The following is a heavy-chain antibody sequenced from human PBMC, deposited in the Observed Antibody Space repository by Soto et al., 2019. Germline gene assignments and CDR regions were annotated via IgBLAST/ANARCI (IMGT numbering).Heavy chain of an antibody. V-gene: IGHV6-1*01. CDR1: GDSVASNRAA. Sequence: SQTLSLTCVISGDSVASNRAAWDWIGQAPGRGLEWLGRTYYRGRWYNDYAVSVRSLITVNADTYKNQFYLHLHPVTPEDTAVYSCAGTSSLKWSYMDVWDQGTTVTVSS. CDR3: AGTSSLKWSYMDV. J-gene: IGHJ6*03. D-gene: IGHD1-7*01. CDR2: TYYRGRWYN.